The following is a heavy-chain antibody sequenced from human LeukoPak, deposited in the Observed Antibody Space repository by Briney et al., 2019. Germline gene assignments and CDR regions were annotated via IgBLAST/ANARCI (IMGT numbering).Heavy chain of an antibody. D-gene: IGHD6-13*01. Sequence: GGSLRLSCAASGFTFSSYSMNWVRQAPGKGLEWVSSISSSSSYIYYADSVKGRFTISRDNAENSLYLHMNSLRAEDTAVYYCASARIAAADPFDYWGQGTLVIVSS. V-gene: IGHV3-21*01. J-gene: IGHJ4*02. CDR2: ISSSSSYI. CDR3: ASARIAAADPFDY. CDR1: GFTFSSYS.